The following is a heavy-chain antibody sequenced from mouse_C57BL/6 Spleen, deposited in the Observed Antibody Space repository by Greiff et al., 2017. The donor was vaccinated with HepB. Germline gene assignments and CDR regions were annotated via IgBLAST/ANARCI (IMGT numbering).Heavy chain of an antibody. J-gene: IGHJ2*01. CDR2: IDPETGGT. Sequence: QVQLKQSGAELVRPGASVTLSCKASGYTFTDYEMHWVKQTPVHGLEWIGAIDPETGGTAYNQKFKGKAILTADKSSSTAYMELRSLTSEDSAVYYCTRSGRKLSGDYWGQGTTLTVSS. CDR3: TRSGRKLSGDY. CDR1: GYTFTDYE. D-gene: IGHD1-1*02. V-gene: IGHV1-15*01.